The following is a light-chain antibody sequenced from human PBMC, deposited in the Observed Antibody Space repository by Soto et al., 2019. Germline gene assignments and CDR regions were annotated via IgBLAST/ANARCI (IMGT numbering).Light chain of an antibody. Sequence: ALMQSPGTLSLSPGERATLSCRARQSVGSSYLAWYQQKPRPAPRVPIYGTPSRATGLPDRFSGSGSGTAFTLTISRLEAEDFAVYYCQQYTTSSWTFGQGPKV. CDR1: QSVGSSY. CDR3: QQYTTSSWT. V-gene: IGKV3-20*01. CDR2: GTP. J-gene: IGKJ1*01.